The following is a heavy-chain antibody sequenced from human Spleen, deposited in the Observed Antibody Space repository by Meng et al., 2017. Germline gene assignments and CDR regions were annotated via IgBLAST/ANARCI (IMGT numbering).Heavy chain of an antibody. J-gene: IGHJ4*02. CDR2: INHSGST. Sequence: QGPGPGLVKPPGTLSLPCVVSGGSISSIDGWSWVRQPPGKGLEWIGEINHSGSTNYNPSLESRATISVDTSQNNLSLKLSSVTAADSAVYYCARGPTTMAHDFNYWGQGTLVTVSS. CDR3: ARGPTTMAHDFNY. V-gene: IGHV4-4*03. D-gene: IGHD4-11*01. CDR1: GGSISSIDG.